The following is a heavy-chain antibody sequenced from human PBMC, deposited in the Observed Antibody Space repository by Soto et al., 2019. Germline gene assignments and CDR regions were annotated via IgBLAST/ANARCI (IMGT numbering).Heavy chain of an antibody. D-gene: IGHD3-3*01. Sequence: QLHLVQSGAVVKKPGASVTVSCSASGYPVTAYYMHWVRQAPGRGLEWMGGINPATGATKYTQSFQGRLIMTRDTPTSTVFMELSGLTSEDTGVFYCARGGGVGVAGSAAFDMWGQGTLVTVSS. CDR3: ARGGGVGVAGSAAFDM. CDR1: GYPVTAYY. V-gene: IGHV1-2*02. CDR2: INPATGAT. J-gene: IGHJ3*02.